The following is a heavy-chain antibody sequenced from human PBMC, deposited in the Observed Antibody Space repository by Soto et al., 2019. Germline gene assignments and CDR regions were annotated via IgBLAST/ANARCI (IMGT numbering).Heavy chain of an antibody. CDR3: ARARITGNPYYYYYYGMDV. D-gene: IGHD1-20*01. CDR1: GGTFSSYA. CDR2: IIPIFGTA. Sequence: ASVKVSCKASGGTFSSYAISWVRQAPGQGLEWMGGIIPIFGTANYAQKFQGRVTITADESTSTAYMELSSLRSEDTAVYYCARARITGNPYYYYYYGMDVWGQGTTVTVSS. J-gene: IGHJ6*02. V-gene: IGHV1-69*13.